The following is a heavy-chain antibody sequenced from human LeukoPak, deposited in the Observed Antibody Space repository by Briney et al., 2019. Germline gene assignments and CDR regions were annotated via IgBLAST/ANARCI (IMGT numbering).Heavy chain of an antibody. CDR1: GFTFSSYS. CDR3: ARVIGSYGDSAY. Sequence: GGSLRLSCAASGFTFSSYSMSWVRQAPGKGLEWLSYISSTSSAIYYADSLKGRFTISRDNAKNSLYLQMDSLRAEDTAVYYCARVIGSYGDSAYWGQGTLVTVSS. V-gene: IGHV3-48*04. D-gene: IGHD3-16*01. CDR2: ISSTSSAI. J-gene: IGHJ4*02.